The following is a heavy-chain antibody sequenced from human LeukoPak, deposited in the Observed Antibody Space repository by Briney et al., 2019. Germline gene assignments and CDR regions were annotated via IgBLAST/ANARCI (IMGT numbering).Heavy chain of an antibody. Sequence: GGSLRLSCAASGFTFSSYNMNWVRQAPGKGLEWVSFISSSSSYMYYADSVKGRFTISRDNAKNSLYLQMNSLRAEDTAVYYCARTPTMKGWFDPWGQGTLVTVSS. D-gene: IGHD3-22*01. CDR3: ARTPTMKGWFDP. V-gene: IGHV3-21*01. CDR2: ISSSSSYM. J-gene: IGHJ5*02. CDR1: GFTFSSYN.